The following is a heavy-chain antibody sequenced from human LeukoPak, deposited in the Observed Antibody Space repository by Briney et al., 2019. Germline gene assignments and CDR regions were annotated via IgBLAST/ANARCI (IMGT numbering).Heavy chain of an antibody. J-gene: IGHJ4*02. CDR2: IYHSGST. Sequence: PSETLSLTCAVSGGSISSSNWWSWVRQPPGKGLEWIGEIYHSGSTNYNPSLKSRVTMSVDKSKNQFSLKLSSVTAADTAVYYCARVSSGATTVDYWGQGTLVTVSP. V-gene: IGHV4-4*02. D-gene: IGHD1-26*01. CDR3: ARVSSGATTVDY. CDR1: GGSISSSNW.